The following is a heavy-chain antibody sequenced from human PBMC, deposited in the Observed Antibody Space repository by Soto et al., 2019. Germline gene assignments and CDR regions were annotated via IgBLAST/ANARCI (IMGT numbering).Heavy chain of an antibody. CDR3: ARGDFSIGGWSAEFFQH. J-gene: IGHJ1*01. Sequence: EVQLVDSGGGLVQPGGSLRLACAASGFTFSDYSMNWVRQAPGKGLGWVAYISSSGSTIFYADSVKGRFTISKDNAKNSLYLQMNSLRDEDTAVFYCARGDFSIGGWSAEFFQHWGQGTLVPVSS. CDR2: ISSSGSTI. V-gene: IGHV3-48*02. CDR1: GFTFSDYS. D-gene: IGHD2-15*01.